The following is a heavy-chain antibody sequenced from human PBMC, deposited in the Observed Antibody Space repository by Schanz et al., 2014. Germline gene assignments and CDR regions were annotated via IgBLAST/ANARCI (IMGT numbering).Heavy chain of an antibody. CDR1: GDSIRSYY. V-gene: IGHV4-59*01. CDR2: IYYSGAT. J-gene: IGHJ4*02. Sequence: QVQLQESGPGLVKPSETLSLTCNVSGDSIRSYYWSWIRQPPGKGLEWIGYIYYSGATNYNPSLKSRVTLSVDTSKNQLSLKLTSVNAADTAVYYCARGFDFWDRWGQGTLVIVSS. CDR3: ARGFDFWDR. D-gene: IGHD3-3*01.